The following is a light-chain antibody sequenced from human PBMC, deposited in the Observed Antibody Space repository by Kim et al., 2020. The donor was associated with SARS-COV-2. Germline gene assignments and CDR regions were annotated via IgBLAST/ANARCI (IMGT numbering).Light chain of an antibody. CDR2: AAS. Sequence: SASVGDIVTITCRASQGISRDLVWYQQEAGKAPKVLIYAASILQSGVPSRFSGSGSGTDFTLTISSLQPEDFATYYFQQVNSYPFTFGPGTKWISN. CDR1: QGISRD. CDR3: QQVNSYPFT. V-gene: IGKV1-9*01. J-gene: IGKJ3*01.